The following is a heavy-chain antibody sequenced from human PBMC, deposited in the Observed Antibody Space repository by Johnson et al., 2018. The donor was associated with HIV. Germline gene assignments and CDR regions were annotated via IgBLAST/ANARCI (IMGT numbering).Heavy chain of an antibody. J-gene: IGHJ3*02. V-gene: IGHV3-7*03. D-gene: IGHD3-10*01. CDR2: IKQDGSEK. CDR3: ARGRIYGAFAFDI. Sequence: VQLVESGGGVVQPGRSLRLSCAASGFVFSSYAMHWVRQAPGKGLEWVANIKQDGSEKYYVDSVRGRFTISRDNGNNSLYLKMNSRRAEDTAVYYCARGRIYGAFAFDIGGQGTMVTVSS. CDR1: GFVFSSYA.